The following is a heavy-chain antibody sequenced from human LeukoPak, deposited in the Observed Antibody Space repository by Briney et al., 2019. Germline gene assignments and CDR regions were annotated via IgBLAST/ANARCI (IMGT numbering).Heavy chain of an antibody. J-gene: IGHJ4*02. CDR3: AKLRYSGYYYDY. Sequence: GGSLRLSCAASRFTFSSYGMHWLRQAPGKGLEWGAFIRYDGSNKYYADSVKGRFTISRDNSKNTLYLQMNSLRAEDTAMYYCAKLRYSGYYYDYWGQGTLVTVSS. CDR1: RFTFSSYG. D-gene: IGHD1-26*01. CDR2: IRYDGSNK. V-gene: IGHV3-30*02.